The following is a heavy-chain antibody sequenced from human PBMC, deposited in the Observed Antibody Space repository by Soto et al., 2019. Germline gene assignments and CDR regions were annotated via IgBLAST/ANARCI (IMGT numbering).Heavy chain of an antibody. CDR3: VKDESINWYSGHFRH. CDR1: GFTFDDYA. V-gene: IGHV3-9*01. Sequence: GGSLRLSCAASGFTFDDYAMHWVRQVPGKGLEWASGINWNSGSIGYGDSVKGRFAISRDNAKNSLHLQMNSLSAEDTAFYYCVKDESINWYSGHFRHWGQGTLVTVSS. J-gene: IGHJ1*01. CDR2: INWNSGSI. D-gene: IGHD6-13*01.